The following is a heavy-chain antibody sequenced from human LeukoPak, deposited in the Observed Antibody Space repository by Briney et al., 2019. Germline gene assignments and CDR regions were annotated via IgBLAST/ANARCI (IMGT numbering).Heavy chain of an antibody. D-gene: IGHD5-18*01. CDR2: ISWDGGST. CDR3: AKDKGGYTYSSYYFDY. V-gene: IGHV3-43D*03. Sequence: GGSLRLSRAASGFTFDDYAMHWVRQAPGKGLEWVSLISWDGGSTFYADSVKGRFTISRDNSKNSLYLQMNSLRGEDTALYYCAKDKGGYTYSSYYFDYWGQGTLVTVSS. CDR1: GFTFDDYA. J-gene: IGHJ4*02.